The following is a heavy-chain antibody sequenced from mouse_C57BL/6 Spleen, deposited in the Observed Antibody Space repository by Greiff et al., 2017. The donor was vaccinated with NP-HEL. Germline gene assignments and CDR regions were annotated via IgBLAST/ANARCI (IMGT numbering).Heavy chain of an antibody. CDR2: IDPSGSET. Sequence: VQLQQPGAELVRPGSSVKLSCKASGYTFTSYWMRWVKQRPIQGLEWIGEIDPSGSETHYNQKFKGKATLTVDKSSSTAYMQLSSLTSEDSAVYYCAREFGLYFGDWGQGTTLTVSS. V-gene: IGHV1-52*01. D-gene: IGHD2-13*01. CDR3: AREFGLYFGD. J-gene: IGHJ2*01. CDR1: GYTFTSYW.